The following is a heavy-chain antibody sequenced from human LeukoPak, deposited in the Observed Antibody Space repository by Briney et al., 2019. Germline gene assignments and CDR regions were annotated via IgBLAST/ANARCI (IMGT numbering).Heavy chain of an antibody. CDR2: KNPNSGNT. D-gene: IGHD1-1*01. J-gene: IGHJ4*02. CDR3: ARRPAQKRLSKAIDY. CDR1: GYTFTSYD. V-gene: IGHV1-8*01. Sequence: GASVKVSCKASGYTFTSYDINWVRQATGQGLEWMGWKNPNSGNTGYAQKFQGRVTMTRNTSISTAYMELSSLRSEDTAVYYCARRPAQKRLSKAIDYWGQGTLVTVSS.